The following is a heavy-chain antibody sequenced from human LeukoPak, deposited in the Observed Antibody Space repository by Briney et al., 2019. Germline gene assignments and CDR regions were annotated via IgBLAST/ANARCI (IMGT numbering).Heavy chain of an antibody. Sequence: ASVKVSCKTSGYTFTNYYMHWVRQAPGQGLEWMGIINPSSGYTTYAQRFRGRVTMTSDTSTSTVYMELGSLRSEDTAVYYCAREIIEITMVRGVIGDWGQGTLVTVSS. CDR3: AREIIEITMVRGVIGD. CDR1: GYTFTNYY. CDR2: INPSSGYT. D-gene: IGHD3-10*01. J-gene: IGHJ4*02. V-gene: IGHV1-46*01.